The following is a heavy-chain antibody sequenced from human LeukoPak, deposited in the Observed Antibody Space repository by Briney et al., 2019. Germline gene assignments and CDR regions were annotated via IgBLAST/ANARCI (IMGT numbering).Heavy chain of an antibody. J-gene: IGHJ5*02. CDR3: ATYSETAMVSDWFDP. CDR2: MNPNSGNT. Sequence: ASVKVSCKASGYTFTSYDINWVRQATGQGLEWMGWMNPNSGNTGYAQKFQGRVTMTEDTSTDTAYMELSSLRSEDTAVYYCATYSETAMVSDWFDPWGQGTLVTVSS. CDR1: GYTFTSYD. V-gene: IGHV1-8*02. D-gene: IGHD5-18*01.